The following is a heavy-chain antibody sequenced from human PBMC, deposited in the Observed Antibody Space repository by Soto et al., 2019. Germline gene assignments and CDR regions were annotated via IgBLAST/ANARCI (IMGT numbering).Heavy chain of an antibody. CDR1: GGSVSSGSYY. CDR2: IYYSGST. V-gene: IGHV4-61*01. D-gene: IGHD2-15*01. J-gene: IGHJ5*02. Sequence: SETLSLTCTVSGGSVSSGSYYWSWIRQPPGKGLEWIGYIYYSGSTNYNPSLKSRVTISVDTSKNQFSLKLSSVTAADTAVYYCAREAGIPRGGSFDPWGQGTLVTVSS. CDR3: AREAGIPRGGSFDP.